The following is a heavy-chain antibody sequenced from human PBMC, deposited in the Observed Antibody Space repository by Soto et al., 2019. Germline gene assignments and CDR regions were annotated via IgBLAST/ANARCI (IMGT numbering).Heavy chain of an antibody. V-gene: IGHV4-59*01. CDR2: IYYSGST. D-gene: IGHD3-10*01. CDR3: ARDLASMGYYYYYGMDV. Sequence: PSETLSLTCTVSGGSISSYYWSWIRQPPGKGLEWIGYIYYSGSTNYNPSLKSRVTISVDTSKNQFSLKLSSVTAADTAVYYCARDLASMGYYYYYGMDVWGQGTTVTVSS. CDR1: GGSISSYY. J-gene: IGHJ6*02.